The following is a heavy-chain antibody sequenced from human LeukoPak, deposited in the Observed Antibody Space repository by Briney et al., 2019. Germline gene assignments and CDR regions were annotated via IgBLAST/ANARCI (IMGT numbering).Heavy chain of an antibody. Sequence: PGGSLRLSCAASGFTFSSYGMHWVRQAPGKGLEWVAVISYDGSNKYYADSVKGRFTISRDNSKNTLYLQMNSLRAEDTAVYYCARDGDSSSPYYFDYWGQGTLVTVSS. CDR1: GFTFSSYG. J-gene: IGHJ4*02. CDR3: ARDGDSSSPYYFDY. V-gene: IGHV3-30*03. D-gene: IGHD6-13*01. CDR2: ISYDGSNK.